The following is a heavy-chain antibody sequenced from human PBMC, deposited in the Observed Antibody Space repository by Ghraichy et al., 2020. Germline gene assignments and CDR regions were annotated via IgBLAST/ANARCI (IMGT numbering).Heavy chain of an antibody. CDR3: ATGTSHSSDVYYFGMDV. CDR1: DPSSTNYY. Sequence: SQTLSLTCTVSDPSSTNYYWSWIRQPPGKGLEWIGYIYQSGHTNYNPSLQTRVTISLDTSKTQSSLTLTSVTAADTAVYYCATGTSHSSDVYYFGMDVWGQGTTVTVSS. CDR2: IYQSGHT. V-gene: IGHV4-59*03. D-gene: IGHD1-14*01. J-gene: IGHJ6*02.